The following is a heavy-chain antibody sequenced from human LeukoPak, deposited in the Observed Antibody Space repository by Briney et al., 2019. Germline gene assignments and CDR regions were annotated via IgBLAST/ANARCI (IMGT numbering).Heavy chain of an antibody. J-gene: IGHJ4*02. V-gene: IGHV1-18*01. D-gene: IGHD6-13*01. CDR2: ISAYNGNT. Sequence: WASVKVSCKASGYTFTSYGISWVRQAPGQGLEWMGWISAYNGNTNYAQKLQGRVTMTADTSTSTAYMELRSLRSDDTAVYYCYCTAAGTGYWGQGTLVTVSS. CDR3: YCTAAGTGY. CDR1: GYTFTSYG.